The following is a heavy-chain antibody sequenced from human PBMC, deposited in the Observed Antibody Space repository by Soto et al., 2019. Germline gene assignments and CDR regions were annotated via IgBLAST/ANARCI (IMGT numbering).Heavy chain of an antibody. CDR1: GFPFSSYA. D-gene: IGHD3-3*01. J-gene: IGHJ4*02. CDR3: AKVRYDFWSGYSTHFDY. CDR2: ISGSGGST. V-gene: IGHV3-23*01. Sequence: GGSLRLSCAASGFPFSSYAMSWVRQAPGKGLEWVSAISGSGGSTYYADSVKGRFTISRDNSKNTLYLQMNSLRAEDTAVYYCAKVRYDFWSGYSTHFDYWGQGTLVTVSS.